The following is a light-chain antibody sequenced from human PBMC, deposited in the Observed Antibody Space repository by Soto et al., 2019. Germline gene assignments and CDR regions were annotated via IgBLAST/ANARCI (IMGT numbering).Light chain of an antibody. CDR3: QQSYSTPRT. Sequence: DIQMTQSPSSLSASVGDRVTITCRASQSISTFLNWYQQKPGKPPKLLIYAASSLQSGVPSRFSGSGSGADFTLNIGGLQPEDFATYYCQQSYSTPRTFGQGTKVDVK. CDR2: AAS. J-gene: IGKJ1*01. V-gene: IGKV1-39*01. CDR1: QSISTF.